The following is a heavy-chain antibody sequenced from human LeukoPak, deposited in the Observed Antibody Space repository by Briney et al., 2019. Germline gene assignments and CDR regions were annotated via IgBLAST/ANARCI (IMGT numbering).Heavy chain of an antibody. V-gene: IGHV3-53*01. CDR2: IYSGGST. Sequence: HPGGSLRLSCAASGFTVSSNYMSWVRQAPGKGLEWVSVIYSGGSTYYAGSVKGRFTISRDNSKNTVYLQMNSLRAEDTAVFYCARLVATTGRLYFDYWGQGNLVTVSS. D-gene: IGHD1-1*01. CDR1: GFTVSSNY. CDR3: ARLVATTGRLYFDY. J-gene: IGHJ4*02.